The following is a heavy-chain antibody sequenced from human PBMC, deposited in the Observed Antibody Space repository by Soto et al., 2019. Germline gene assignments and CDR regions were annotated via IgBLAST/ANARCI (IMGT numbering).Heavy chain of an antibody. CDR1: GGTFSSYA. CDR3: ARDHHPELRFDP. D-gene: IGHD1-1*01. Sequence: QVQLVQSGAEVKKPGSSVKFSCKASGGTFSSYAISWGRQAPGQGLEWMGGIIPLFGTANYAQKFQGRVTITADESTSTDDMELSSLRAEDTAVYYCARDHHPELRFDPWGQGTLVTVSS. V-gene: IGHV1-69*01. CDR2: IIPLFGTA. J-gene: IGHJ5*02.